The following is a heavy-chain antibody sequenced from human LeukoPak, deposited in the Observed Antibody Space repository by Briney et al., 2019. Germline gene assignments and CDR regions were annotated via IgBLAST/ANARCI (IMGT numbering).Heavy chain of an antibody. J-gene: IGHJ5*02. V-gene: IGHV4-34*01. D-gene: IGHD6-13*01. CDR3: ARAAGGSSWYGNWFDP. CDR2: INHSGST. CDR1: GGSFSGSY. Sequence: SETLSLTCAVYGGSFSGSYWTWIRQPPGKGLEWIGEINHSGSTNYNPSLKSRVTISLDTSKNQFSLRLSSVTAADTAVYYCARAAGGSSWYGNWFDPWGQGTLVTVSS.